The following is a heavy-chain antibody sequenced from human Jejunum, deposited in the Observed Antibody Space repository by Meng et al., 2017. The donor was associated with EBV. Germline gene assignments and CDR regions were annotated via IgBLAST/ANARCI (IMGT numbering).Heavy chain of an antibody. Sequence: VVSGGGLFKPVGSLSRSCAASEFTFSSYSMNWVRQAPGKGLEWVSYISSGSSFIYSADSVKGRFTISRDDDKNSLFLQLNSLRAEDTAVYYCVRDSSFNVHWGQGTLVTVSS. V-gene: IGHV3-21*01. D-gene: IGHD3-16*02. CDR2: ISSGSSFI. CDR1: EFTFSSYS. J-gene: IGHJ4*02. CDR3: VRDSSFNVH.